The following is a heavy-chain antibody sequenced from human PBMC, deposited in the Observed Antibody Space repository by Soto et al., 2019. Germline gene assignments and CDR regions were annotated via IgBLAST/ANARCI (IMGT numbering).Heavy chain of an antibody. CDR1: EGTFNSYT. Sequence: QVQLVQSGAEVKKPGSSVKVSCTASEGTFNSYTISWVRQAPGQGLEWMGRVIPILGMVDFAQKFQGRVMITADKSTSTAYMVLSSLRSDDTAVYYCATNYGSGSTHFDYWGQGTLVTVSS. CDR3: ATNYGSGSTHFDY. V-gene: IGHV1-69*02. CDR2: VIPILGMV. J-gene: IGHJ4*02. D-gene: IGHD3-10*01.